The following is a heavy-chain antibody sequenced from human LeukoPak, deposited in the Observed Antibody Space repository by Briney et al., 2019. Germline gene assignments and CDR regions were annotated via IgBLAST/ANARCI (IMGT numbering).Heavy chain of an antibody. Sequence: PGGSLRLSCAASGFTFSSYSMNWVRQAPGKGLEWVSSISSSSSYIYYADSVKGRFTTSRDNAKNSLYLQMNSLSAEDRAVYYCARIHDYGDLDAFDIWGQGTMVIVSS. CDR2: ISSSSSYI. V-gene: IGHV3-21*01. CDR3: ARIHDYGDLDAFDI. D-gene: IGHD4/OR15-4a*01. CDR1: GFTFSSYS. J-gene: IGHJ3*02.